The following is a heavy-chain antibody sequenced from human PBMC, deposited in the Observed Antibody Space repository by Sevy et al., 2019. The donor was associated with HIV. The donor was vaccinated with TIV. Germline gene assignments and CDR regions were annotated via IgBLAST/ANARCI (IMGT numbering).Heavy chain of an antibody. CDR2: SSGSSNYI. V-gene: IGHV3-21*01. CDR1: GFTLSNSG. J-gene: IGHJ6*02. CDR3: ARDGGRITMVQGVLAYYHGMDV. D-gene: IGHD3-10*01. Sequence: GGSLRLSCEASGFTLSNSGMHWVRQAPGKGLEWVSSSSGSSNYIYYADSVKGRFTISRDNAKNSLYLQMNSLRAEDTAGYYCARDGGRITMVQGVLAYYHGMDVWGQGTTVTVSS.